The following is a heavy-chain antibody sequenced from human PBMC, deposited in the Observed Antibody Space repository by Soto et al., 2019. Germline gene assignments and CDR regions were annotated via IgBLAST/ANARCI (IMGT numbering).Heavy chain of an antibody. CDR3: ARYYDILTGPLDY. D-gene: IGHD3-9*01. CDR1: GGSISGYY. J-gene: IGHJ4*02. V-gene: IGHV4-59*08. CDR2: MYNTGST. Sequence: SETLSLTCTVPGGSISGYYWSWIRQPPGKGLEWIGYMYNTGSTVYNPSFKSRVTISVDTSKNQFSLKLSSVTAADTAVYYCARYYDILTGPLDYWGQGTLVTVSS.